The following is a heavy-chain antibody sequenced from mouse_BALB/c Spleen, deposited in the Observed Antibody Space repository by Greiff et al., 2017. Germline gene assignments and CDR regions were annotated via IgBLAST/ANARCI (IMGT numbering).Heavy chain of an antibody. J-gene: IGHJ3*01. CDR3: ANPFAY. CDR1: GYAFSSYW. CDR2: IYPGDGDT. V-gene: IGHV1-80*01. Sequence: VQLVESGAELVRPGSSVKISCRASGYAFSSYWMNWVKQRPGQGLEWIGQIYPGDGDTNYNGKFKGKATLTADKSSSTAYMQLSSLTSEDSAVYFCANPFAYWGQGTLVTVSA.